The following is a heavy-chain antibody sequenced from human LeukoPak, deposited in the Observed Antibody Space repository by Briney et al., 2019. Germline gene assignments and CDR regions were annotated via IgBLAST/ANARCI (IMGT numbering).Heavy chain of an antibody. Sequence: PSETLSLTCTVSGGSISSYYWSWIRQPPGKGLEWIGYIYYSGSTNYNPSLKSRVTISVDTSKNQFSLKLSSVTAADTAVYYCARDTRKIRGSYFAFDIWGQGTMVTVSS. J-gene: IGHJ3*02. D-gene: IGHD1-26*01. CDR2: IYYSGST. CDR3: ARDTRKIRGSYFAFDI. CDR1: GGSISSYY. V-gene: IGHV4-59*01.